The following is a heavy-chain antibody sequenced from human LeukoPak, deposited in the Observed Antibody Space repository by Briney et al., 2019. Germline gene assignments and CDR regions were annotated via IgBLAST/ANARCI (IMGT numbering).Heavy chain of an antibody. V-gene: IGHV1-46*01. CDR3: ARVLPRYYDILTGYYKGWFDP. Sequence: ASVKVSCKASGYTFTSYYMHWVRQAPGQGLEWMGIINPSGGSTSYAQKFQGRVTMTRDTSTSTAYMELSSLRSEDTAVYYCARVLPRYYDILTGYYKGWFDPWGQGTLVTVSS. CDR2: INPSGGST. CDR1: GYTFTSYY. J-gene: IGHJ5*02. D-gene: IGHD3-9*01.